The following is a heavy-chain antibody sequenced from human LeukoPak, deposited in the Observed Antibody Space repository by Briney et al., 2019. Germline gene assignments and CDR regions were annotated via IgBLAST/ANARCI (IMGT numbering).Heavy chain of an antibody. CDR3: AKDIFVNTAMVPLLDY. V-gene: IGHV3-43*02. Sequence: GGSLRLSCAASGFTFDDYAMHWVRQAPGKGLEWVSLISGDGGSTYYADSVKGRFTISRDNSKNSLYLQMNSLRTEDTALYYCAKDIFVNTAMVPLLDYWGQGTLVPVSS. CDR1: GFTFDDYA. J-gene: IGHJ4*02. CDR2: ISGDGGST. D-gene: IGHD5-18*01.